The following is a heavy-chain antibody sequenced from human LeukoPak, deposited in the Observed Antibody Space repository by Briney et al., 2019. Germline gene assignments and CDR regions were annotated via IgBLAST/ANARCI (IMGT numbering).Heavy chain of an antibody. D-gene: IGHD1-7*01. Sequence: GGSLRLSCAASGFTFHTYAMTWVRQAPGKGLEWVSGISGSGGGTYYADSVKGRFTISRDNSKNTLFLQMNSLRAEDTAVYYCAKRRGLELLYYYYMDVWGKGTTVTVSS. J-gene: IGHJ6*03. CDR2: ISGSGGGT. CDR1: GFTFHTYA. CDR3: AKRRGLELLYYYYMDV. V-gene: IGHV3-23*01.